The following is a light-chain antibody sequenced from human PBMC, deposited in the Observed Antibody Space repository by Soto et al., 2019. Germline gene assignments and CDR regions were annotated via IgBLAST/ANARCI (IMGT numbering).Light chain of an antibody. Sequence: DIQMTQCPSTLSASVGDRVTITCRASQSISSWLAWYQQKPGKAPKLLIYKASSLESGVPSRFSGSGSGTEFTLTISSLQPDDFAAYSCQQYNSYWTFGQGTKVAIK. CDR1: QSISSW. CDR3: QQYNSYWT. J-gene: IGKJ1*01. CDR2: KAS. V-gene: IGKV1-5*03.